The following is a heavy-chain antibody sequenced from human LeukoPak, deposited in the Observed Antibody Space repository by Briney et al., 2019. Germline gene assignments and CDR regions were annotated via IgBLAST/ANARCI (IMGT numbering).Heavy chain of an antibody. CDR3: ARALVVSSSWYLTSGDAFDI. J-gene: IGHJ3*02. D-gene: IGHD6-13*01. V-gene: IGHV4-59*01. Sequence: SETLSLTCTVSDGSISSYYWSWIRQPPGKGLEWIGYIYYSGSTNYNPPLKSRVTISVDTSKNQFSLKLSSVTAADTAVYYCARALVVSSSWYLTSGDAFDIWGQGTMVTVSS. CDR2: IYYSGST. CDR1: DGSISSYY.